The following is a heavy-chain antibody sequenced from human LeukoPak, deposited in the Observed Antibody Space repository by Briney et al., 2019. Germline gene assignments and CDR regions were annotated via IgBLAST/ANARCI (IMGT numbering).Heavy chain of an antibody. J-gene: IGHJ6*02. D-gene: IGHD3-10*01. CDR1: GGSISSSSYY. V-gene: IGHV4-61*02. CDR3: ARVSPSGVWDV. CDR2: IYTSGST. Sequence: SETLSLTCTVSGGSISSSSYYWSRIRQPAGKGLEWIGRIYTSGSTNYNPSLNSRFTISIDTSKNQFSLSLSSVTAADTAVYYCARVSPSGVWDVWGQGTTVTVSS.